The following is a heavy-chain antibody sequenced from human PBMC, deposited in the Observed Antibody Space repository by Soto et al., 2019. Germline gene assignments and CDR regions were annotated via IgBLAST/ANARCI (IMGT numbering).Heavy chain of an antibody. J-gene: IGHJ4*02. Sequence: GGSLRLSCAASGFTFSSYGMHWVRQAPGKGLEWVAVISYDGSNKYYADSVKGRFTISRDNSKNTLYLQMNSLRAEDTAVYYCAKDGFDYWGQGTLVTVSS. CDR2: ISYDGSNK. V-gene: IGHV3-30*18. CDR3: AKDGFDY. CDR1: GFTFSSYG.